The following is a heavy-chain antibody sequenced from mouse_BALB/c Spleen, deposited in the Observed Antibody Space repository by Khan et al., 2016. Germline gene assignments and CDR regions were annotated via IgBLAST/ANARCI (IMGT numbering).Heavy chain of an antibody. Sequence: EVQLQESGPGLVKPSQSLSLTCTVTGYSISSDYAWNWIRQFPGNKLEWMGYISYSGSTRYNPSLKSRISITRDTSKNQFFLQLTSVTTEDTATYYCARWASSYTLNYWGQGTSVTVSS. CDR2: ISYSGST. CDR3: ARWASSYTLNY. CDR1: GYSISSDYA. J-gene: IGHJ4*01. V-gene: IGHV3-2*02. D-gene: IGHD3-3*01.